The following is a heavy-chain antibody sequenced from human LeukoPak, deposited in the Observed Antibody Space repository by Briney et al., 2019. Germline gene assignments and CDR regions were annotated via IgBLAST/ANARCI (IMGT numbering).Heavy chain of an antibody. CDR1: GFTFSNYA. V-gene: IGHV3-23*01. D-gene: IGHD1-26*01. CDR3: AKERATSREPFDY. CDR2: IGGGGRDT. Sequence: PGGSLRLSCAASGFTFSNYAMSWVRQAPGKGLEWVSAIGGGGRDTYYADSVKGRFTISRDNSKNTLYLQLNSLRADDTAVYYYAKERATSREPFDYWGPGTLVTVSS. J-gene: IGHJ4*02.